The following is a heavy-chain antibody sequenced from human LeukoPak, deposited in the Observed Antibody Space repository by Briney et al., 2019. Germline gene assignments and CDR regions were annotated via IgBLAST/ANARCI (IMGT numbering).Heavy chain of an antibody. Sequence: ASVKVSCKASGYTFTGYYMHWMRQAPGQGLEWMGWINPNSGGTNYAQKFQGRVTMTRDTSISTAYMELSRLRSDDTAVYYCARAPYYYGSGSQTGDDWFDPWGQGTLVTVSS. D-gene: IGHD3-10*01. CDR1: GYTFTGYY. CDR3: ARAPYYYGSGSQTGDDWFDP. J-gene: IGHJ5*02. CDR2: INPNSGGT. V-gene: IGHV1-2*02.